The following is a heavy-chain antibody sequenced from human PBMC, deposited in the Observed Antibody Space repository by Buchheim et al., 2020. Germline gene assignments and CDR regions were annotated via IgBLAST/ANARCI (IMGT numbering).Heavy chain of an antibody. CDR1: GFAFSSYG. Sequence: QVQLVESGGGVVQPGTSLRLSCAASGFAFSSYGMHWVRQAPGKGLEWVAVISYDGSEKYYGDSVKGRFTISRDNSKNTLYLQMNTRRAEDTAVYYWAKKKGAPGAFGMDVWGQGT. CDR2: ISYDGSEK. D-gene: IGHD3-10*01. J-gene: IGHJ6*02. CDR3: AKKKGAPGAFGMDV. V-gene: IGHV3-30*18.